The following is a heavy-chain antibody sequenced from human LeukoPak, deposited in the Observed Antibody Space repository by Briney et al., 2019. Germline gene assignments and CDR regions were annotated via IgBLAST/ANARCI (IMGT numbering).Heavy chain of an antibody. D-gene: IGHD2-15*01. Sequence: PSETLSLTCTVSGGSISSYYWSWIRQPPGTGLEWIGYIYYSGSTNYNPSLKSRVTISVDTSKNQFSLKLSSVTAADTAVYYCARTLGYCSGGSCYRRFDPWGQGTLVTVSS. J-gene: IGHJ5*02. CDR3: ARTLGYCSGGSCYRRFDP. CDR2: IYYSGST. V-gene: IGHV4-59*08. CDR1: GGSISSYY.